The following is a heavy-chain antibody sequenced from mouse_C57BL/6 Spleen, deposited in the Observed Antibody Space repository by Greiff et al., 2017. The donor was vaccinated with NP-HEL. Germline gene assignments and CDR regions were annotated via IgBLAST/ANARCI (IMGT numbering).Heavy chain of an antibody. J-gene: IGHJ3*01. D-gene: IGHD2-5*01. CDR1: GFTFTDYY. V-gene: IGHV7-4*01. CDR2: IRNKANGYTT. Sequence: EVMLVESGGGLVQPGASLRLSCAASGFTFTDYYMSWVRQPPGKAPEWLALIRNKANGYTTEYTASVKGRFTISRDNSQNILYLQMNTRSAEDGGTYCCVRAAYYSNPWFAYWGQGTLVTVSA. CDR3: VRAAYYSNPWFAY.